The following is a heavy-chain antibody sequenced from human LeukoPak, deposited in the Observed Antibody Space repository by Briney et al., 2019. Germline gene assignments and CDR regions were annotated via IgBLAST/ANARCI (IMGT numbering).Heavy chain of an antibody. CDR2: INPNSGGT. J-gene: IGHJ6*03. V-gene: IGHV1-2*02. CDR3: ARGTTYYYYYMDV. CDR1: GYTFTGYY. D-gene: IGHD1-14*01. Sequence: ASVKVSCKASGYTFTGYYMHWMRQAPGQGLEWMGWINPNSGGTNYAQKFQGRVTMTRDTSISTAYMELSRLRSDDTAVYYCARGTTYYYYYMDVWGKGTTVTVSS.